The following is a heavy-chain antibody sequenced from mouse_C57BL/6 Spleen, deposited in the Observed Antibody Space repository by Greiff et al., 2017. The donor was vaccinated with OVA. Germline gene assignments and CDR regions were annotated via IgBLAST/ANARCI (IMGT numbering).Heavy chain of an antibody. J-gene: IGHJ2*01. CDR2: IDPETGGT. CDR1: GYTFTDYE. Sequence: QVQLKQSGAELVRPGASVTLSCKASGYTFTDYEMHWVKQTPVHGLEWIGAIDPETGGTAYNQKFKGKAILTADKSSSTAYMELRSLTSEDSAVYYCTRGIYYGDDGGFDYWGQGTTLTVSS. CDR3: TRGIYYGDDGGFDY. V-gene: IGHV1-15*01. D-gene: IGHD2-2*01.